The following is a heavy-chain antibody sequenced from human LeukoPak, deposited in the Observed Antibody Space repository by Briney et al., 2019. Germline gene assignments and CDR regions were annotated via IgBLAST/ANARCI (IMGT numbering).Heavy chain of an antibody. Sequence: ASVKVSCKASGYTFTSYYMHWVRQAPGQGLEWMGIINPSGGSTSYAQKFQGRVTMTRDTSTSTVYMDLSSLRSEDTAVYYCARDWGLYSYGSPTYDAFVYWGQGTLVTVSS. CDR3: ARDWGLYSYGSPTYDAFVY. V-gene: IGHV1-46*01. D-gene: IGHD5-18*01. CDR2: INPSGGST. J-gene: IGHJ4*02. CDR1: GYTFTSYY.